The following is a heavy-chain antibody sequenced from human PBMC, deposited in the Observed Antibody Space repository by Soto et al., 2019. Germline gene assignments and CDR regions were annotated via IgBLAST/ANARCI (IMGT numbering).Heavy chain of an antibody. CDR1: GFMFDSFA. D-gene: IGHD6-19*01. CDR3: AKSGDSAGWGIDF. J-gene: IGHJ4*02. Sequence: PGGSLRLSGVGSGFMFDSFAMNWVRQAPGKGLEWVSYINGGSDSIYYAESVKGRFTISRDNARNSLSLQMNSLSDEDTAVYYCAKSGDSAGWGIDFWGQGTLVTVSS. CDR2: INGGSDSI. V-gene: IGHV3-48*02.